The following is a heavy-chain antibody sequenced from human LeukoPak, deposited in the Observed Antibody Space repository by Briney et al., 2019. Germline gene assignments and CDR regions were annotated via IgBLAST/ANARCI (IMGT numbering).Heavy chain of an antibody. V-gene: IGHV3-74*01. CDR2: INSDGSST. CDR3: AKDLNYGWT. Sequence: GGSLRLSCAASGFTFSSYWMHWVRQAPGKGLVWFSRINSDGSSTSYADSVKGRFTISRDNAKNSLYLQMDSLRAEDTAMYYCAKDLNYGWTWGQGTLVIVSS. D-gene: IGHD3-10*01. J-gene: IGHJ5*02. CDR1: GFTFSSYW.